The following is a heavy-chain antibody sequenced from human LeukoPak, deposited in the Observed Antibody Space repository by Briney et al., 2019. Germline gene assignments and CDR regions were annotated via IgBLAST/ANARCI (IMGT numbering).Heavy chain of an antibody. V-gene: IGHV3-74*01. CDR1: GFPFNNYW. CDR3: AKEIDGFDV. Sequence: GGSLRLSCAASGFPFNNYWMHWVRQAPGMGLVWVSSIRFDGGDTAYADSAKGRFTISRDNAKNTMFLQMNNLRAEDTAVYYCAKEIDGFDVWGQGTLVTVSS. J-gene: IGHJ3*01. CDR2: IRFDGGDT.